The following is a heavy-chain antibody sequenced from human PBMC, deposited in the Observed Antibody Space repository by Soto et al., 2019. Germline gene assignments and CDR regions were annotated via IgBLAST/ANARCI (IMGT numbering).Heavy chain of an antibody. CDR1: GGSISSSNW. J-gene: IGHJ5*02. CDR3: ARVRSSSWYRGWFDP. D-gene: IGHD6-13*01. V-gene: IGHV4-4*02. CDR2: IYHSVST. Sequence: PSETLSLTCAVSGGSISSSNWWSWIRQPPGKVLEWIGEIYHSVSTNYNPSLKSRVTISVDKSKNQFSLKLSSVTAADTAVDYCARVRSSSWYRGWFDPWGQGNLVTVSS.